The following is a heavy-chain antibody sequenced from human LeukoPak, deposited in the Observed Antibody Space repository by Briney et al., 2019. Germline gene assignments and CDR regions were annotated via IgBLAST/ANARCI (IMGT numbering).Heavy chain of an antibody. D-gene: IGHD3-22*01. Sequence: ASVKVSCKASGGTFSSYAISWVRQAPGQGLEWMGRIIPILGIANYAQKFQGRVTITADKSTSTAYMELSSLRSEDTAVYYCASFTMIDLNDYWGQGTLVTVSS. V-gene: IGHV1-69*04. CDR2: IIPILGIA. CDR1: GGTFSSYA. J-gene: IGHJ4*02. CDR3: ASFTMIDLNDY.